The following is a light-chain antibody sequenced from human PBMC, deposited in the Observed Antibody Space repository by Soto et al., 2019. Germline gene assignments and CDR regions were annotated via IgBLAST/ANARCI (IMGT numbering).Light chain of an antibody. CDR2: DAS. CDR3: RQYGRSPPT. CDR1: QSFSSRY. V-gene: IGKV3-20*01. J-gene: IGKJ4*01. Sequence: EIVLTQSPGTLSLSPGERATLSCRASQSFSSRYLAWYQQKPGQTPRLLIYDASSRAAGIPDRFSGSGSGTDFTLTISRLEPEDFAVYYCRQYGRSPPTFGGGTRVQIK.